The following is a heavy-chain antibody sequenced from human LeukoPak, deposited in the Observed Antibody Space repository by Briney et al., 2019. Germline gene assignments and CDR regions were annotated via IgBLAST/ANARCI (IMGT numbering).Heavy chain of an antibody. CDR2: ISSLSGTI. J-gene: IGHJ4*02. Sequence: GGSLRLSCAASGFTFSTYSMNWVRQAPGKGLEWISYISSLSGTINYADSVKGRFTISRDNAKNSLYLQMNSLRAEDTAEYYCVRDQGGPTAYWGQGTLVTVSS. D-gene: IGHD1-26*01. CDR3: VRDQGGPTAY. V-gene: IGHV3-48*01. CDR1: GFTFSTYS.